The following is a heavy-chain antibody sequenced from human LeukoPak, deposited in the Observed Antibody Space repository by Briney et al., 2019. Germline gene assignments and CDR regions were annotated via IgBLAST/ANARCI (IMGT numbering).Heavy chain of an antibody. Sequence: PGGSLRLSCAASGFTFSSYGMHWVRQAPGKGLEWVAVIWYDGSNKYYADSVKGRFTISRDNSKNTLYLQMNSLRAEHTAVYYCARDGTYCSGGSCDYYGMDVWGKGTTVTVSS. CDR1: GFTFSSYG. CDR2: IWYDGSNK. D-gene: IGHD2-15*01. CDR3: ARDGTYCSGGSCDYYGMDV. V-gene: IGHV3-33*01. J-gene: IGHJ6*04.